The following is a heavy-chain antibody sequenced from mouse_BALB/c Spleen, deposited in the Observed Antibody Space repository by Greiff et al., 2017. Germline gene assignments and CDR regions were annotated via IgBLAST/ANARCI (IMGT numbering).Heavy chain of an antibody. J-gene: IGHJ3*01. D-gene: IGHD1-1*01. CDR2: ISSGGSYT. CDR3: ARPHYYGAGWFAY. V-gene: IGHV5-9-1*01. Sequence: EVMLVESGGGLVKPGGSLKLSCAASGFTFSSYAMSWVRQTPEKRLEWVATISSGGSYTYYPDRVKGRFTISRDNAKNTLYLQMSSLRSEDTAMYYCARPHYYGAGWFAYWGQGTLVTVSA. CDR1: GFTFSSYA.